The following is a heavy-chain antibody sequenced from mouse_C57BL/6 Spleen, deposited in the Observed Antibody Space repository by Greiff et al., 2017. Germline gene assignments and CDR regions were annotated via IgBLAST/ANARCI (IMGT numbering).Heavy chain of an antibody. J-gene: IGHJ3*01. CDR2: IYPGDGDT. CDR1: GYAFSSYW. V-gene: IGHV1-80*01. D-gene: IGHD1-1*01. CDR3: ARGEDYCGSRCEACCAD. Sequence: QVQLQQSGAELVKPGASVKISCKASGYAFSSYWMNWVKQRPGKGLEWIGQIYPGDGDTNYNGKFKGKATLTADKSSSTAYMQLSSLTSEDSAVYFEARGEDYCGSRCEACCADWGQGTLVTVSA.